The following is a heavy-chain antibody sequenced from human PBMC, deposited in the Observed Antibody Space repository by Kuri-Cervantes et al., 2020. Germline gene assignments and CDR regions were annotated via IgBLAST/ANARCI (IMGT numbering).Heavy chain of an antibody. CDR3: ARELQDYYYYGMDV. CDR1: GFTFSGSA. CDR2: IRSKANSYAT. V-gene: IGHV3-73*01. J-gene: IGHJ6*02. Sequence: GESLKISCAASGFTFSGSAMHWVRQASGKGLEWVGRIRSKANSYATAYAASVKGRFTISRDDSKNTAYLQMNSLRAEDTAVYYCARELQDYYYYGMDVWGQGTTVTVSS. D-gene: IGHD5-24*01.